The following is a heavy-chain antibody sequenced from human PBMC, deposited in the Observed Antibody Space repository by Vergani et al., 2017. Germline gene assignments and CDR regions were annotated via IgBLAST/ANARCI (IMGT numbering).Heavy chain of an antibody. D-gene: IGHD2-21*02. CDR2: ISAYNGNT. CDR3: ARVGEAYCGGDCYLDY. Sequence: QVQLVQSGAEVKKPGASVKVSCKASGGTFSSYAISWVRQAPGQGLEWMGWISAYNGNTNYAQKLQGRVTMTTDTSTSTAYMELRSLRSDDTDVYYCARVGEAYCGGDCYLDYWGQGTLVTVSS. J-gene: IGHJ4*02. CDR1: GGTFSSYA. V-gene: IGHV1-18*01.